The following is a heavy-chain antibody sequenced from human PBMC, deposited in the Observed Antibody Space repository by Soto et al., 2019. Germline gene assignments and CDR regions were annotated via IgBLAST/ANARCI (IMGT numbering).Heavy chain of an antibody. J-gene: IGHJ4*02. CDR3: ARIVGAAVDY. Sequence: SQTLSLTSAISVDTVSSNSAAWNWTRQSPSRGLEWLGRTYYRSKWYNDYASSVKSRITINPDTSKNQFSLQLNSVTPEDTAGDYCARIVGAAVDYWGQGTLVTVSS. D-gene: IGHD1-26*01. CDR1: VDTVSSNSAA. V-gene: IGHV6-1*01. CDR2: TYYRSKWYN.